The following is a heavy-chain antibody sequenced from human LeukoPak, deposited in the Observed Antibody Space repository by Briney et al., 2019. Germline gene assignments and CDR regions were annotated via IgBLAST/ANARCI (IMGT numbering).Heavy chain of an antibody. CDR2: INPSGGST. CDR1: GYTFTSYY. CDR3: ARGIVGATFDY. Sequence: ASVEVSCKASGYTFTSYYMHWVRQAPGQGLEWMGIINPSGGSTSYAQKFQGRVTMTRDMSTSTVYMELSSLRSEDTAVYCCARGIVGATFDYWGQGTLVTVSS. V-gene: IGHV1-46*01. J-gene: IGHJ4*02. D-gene: IGHD1-26*01.